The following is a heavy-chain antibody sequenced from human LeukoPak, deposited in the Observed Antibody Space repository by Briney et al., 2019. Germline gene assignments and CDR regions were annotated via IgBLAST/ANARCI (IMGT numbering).Heavy chain of an antibody. V-gene: IGHV3-7*01. Sequence: PGGSLRLSCAASGFIFSNYGMSWVRQAPGKGLEWVAHIKQDGSERFYMDSVKGRFTISRDNAKNSLHLQMNSLRAEDTGVFYCARGIDCGWFDPWGQGTLVTVSS. CDR2: IKQDGSER. J-gene: IGHJ5*02. CDR3: ARGIDCGWFDP. D-gene: IGHD2-21*02. CDR1: GFIFSNYG.